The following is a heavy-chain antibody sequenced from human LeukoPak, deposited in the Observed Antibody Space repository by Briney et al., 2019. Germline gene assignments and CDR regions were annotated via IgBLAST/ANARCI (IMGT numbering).Heavy chain of an antibody. J-gene: IGHJ5*02. CDR2: IDYSGST. CDR3: ARSQDNNWFDP. Sequence: SETLSLTCTVSGGSISSYYWSWIRQPPGKGLEWIGYIDYSGSTNYNPSLKSRLTISVDTSKNQFSLKLSSVTAADTAVYYCARSQDNNWFDPWGQGTLVTVSS. V-gene: IGHV4-59*01. CDR1: GGSISSYY.